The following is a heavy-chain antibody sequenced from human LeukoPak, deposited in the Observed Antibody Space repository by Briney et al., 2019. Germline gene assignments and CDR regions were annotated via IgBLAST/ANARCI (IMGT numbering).Heavy chain of an antibody. Sequence: PGGSLRLPCVASGFTFNNYWMHWVRQAPGKGLVWVSRINSDGSRTSYADSLRGRFTISRDNAKNTLYLQMHSLRAGDTAVYYCARGPVRSNDNDKNWFDPWGQGTLVTVSS. D-gene: IGHD2-8*01. CDR1: GFTFNNYW. CDR3: ARGPVRSNDNDKNWFDP. CDR2: INSDGSRT. V-gene: IGHV3-74*01. J-gene: IGHJ5*02.